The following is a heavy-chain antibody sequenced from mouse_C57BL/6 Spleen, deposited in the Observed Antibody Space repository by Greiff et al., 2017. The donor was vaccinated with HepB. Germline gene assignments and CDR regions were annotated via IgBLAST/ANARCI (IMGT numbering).Heavy chain of an antibody. V-gene: IGHV2-6-1*01. CDR3: ARHLYRYGYAMDY. D-gene: IGHD2-12*01. J-gene: IGHJ4*01. Sequence: VQRVESGPGLVAPSQSLSITCTVSGFSLTSYGVHWVRQPPGKGLEWLVVIWSDGSTTYNSALKSRLSISKDNSKSQVFLKMNSLQTDDTAMYYCARHLYRYGYAMDYWGQGTSVTVSS. CDR1: GFSLTSYG. CDR2: IWSDGST.